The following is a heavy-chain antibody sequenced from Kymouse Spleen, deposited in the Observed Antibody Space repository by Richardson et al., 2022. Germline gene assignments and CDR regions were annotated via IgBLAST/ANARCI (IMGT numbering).Heavy chain of an antibody. CDR3: ARSGSITGTTNWFDP. V-gene: IGHV4-34*01. CDR1: GGSFSGYY. CDR2: INHSGST. D-gene: IGHD1-7*01. J-gene: IGHJ5*02. Sequence: QVQLQQWGAGLLKPSETLSLTCAVYGGSFSGYYWSWIRQPPGKGLEWIGEINHSGSTNYNPSLKSRVTISVDTSKNQFSLKLSSVTAADTAVYYCARSGSITGTTNWFDPWGQGTLVTVSS.